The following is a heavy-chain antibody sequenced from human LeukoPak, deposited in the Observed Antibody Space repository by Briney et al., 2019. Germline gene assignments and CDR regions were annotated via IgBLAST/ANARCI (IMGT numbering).Heavy chain of an antibody. J-gene: IGHJ4*02. Sequence: SETLSLTCTVSGYSISSGYYCGWIRQAPGKGLEWIGSIYHSGSTYYNPSLKSRVTISVDTSKNQFSLKLSSVTAADTAVYYCARAESAYGDSLDYWGQGTLVTVSS. CDR1: GYSISSGYY. CDR2: IYHSGST. D-gene: IGHD4-17*01. CDR3: ARAESAYGDSLDY. V-gene: IGHV4-38-2*02.